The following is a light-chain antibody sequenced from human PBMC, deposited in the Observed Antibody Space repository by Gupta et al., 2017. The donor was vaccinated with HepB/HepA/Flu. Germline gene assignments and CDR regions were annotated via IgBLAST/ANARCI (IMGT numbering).Light chain of an antibody. J-gene: IGLJ2*01. V-gene: IGLV10-54*04. CDR1: SNNVGNEG. CDR2: RNN. Sequence: HAGLTHTLPGSKGWRQTALLTGLGNSNNVGNEGAAWLLQHQGHPPKLLSYRNNDRPSGISERFSASRSGNTASLTITGLQPEDEGDYYCSAWDSSLSIVLFGGGTKLTVL. CDR3: SAWDSSLSIVL.